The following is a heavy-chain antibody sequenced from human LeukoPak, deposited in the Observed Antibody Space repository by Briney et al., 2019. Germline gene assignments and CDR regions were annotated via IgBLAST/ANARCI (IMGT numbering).Heavy chain of an antibody. D-gene: IGHD2/OR15-2a*01. CDR3: AKGGNTFRRSFDY. CDR2: IYSGGST. J-gene: IGHJ4*02. V-gene: IGHV3-53*01. Sequence: PGGSLRLSCAASGFTVSSNYMSWVRQAPGKGLEWVSVIYSGGSTYYADSVKGRFTISRDNSKNTLYLQMNSLRAEDTAVYYCAKGGNTFRRSFDYWGQGTLVTVSS. CDR1: GFTVSSNY.